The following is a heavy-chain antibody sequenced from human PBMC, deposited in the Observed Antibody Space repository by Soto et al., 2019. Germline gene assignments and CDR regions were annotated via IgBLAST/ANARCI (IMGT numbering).Heavy chain of an antibody. V-gene: IGHV3-23*01. CDR2: INYSGGST. CDR1: GFTFSNYA. D-gene: IGHD3-10*01. J-gene: IGHJ4*02. Sequence: EVQLLESGGGLVQPGGSLRLSCAASGFTFSNYAMSWVRQAPGKGLEWVSGINYSGGSTYYEDSAKGRFIISRDNSKNTLYLQMNSLRAEDTAIYYCAKKYHSGSGTYLYHSDYWVQGTLVSVSS. CDR3: AKKYHSGSGTYLYHSDY.